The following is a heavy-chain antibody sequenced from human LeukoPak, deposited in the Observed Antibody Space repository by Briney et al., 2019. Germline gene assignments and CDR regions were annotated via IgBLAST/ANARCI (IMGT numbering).Heavy chain of an antibody. J-gene: IGHJ4*02. CDR2: ISPDESEK. CDR3: ARDRGFGGDDY. D-gene: IGHD3-10*01. CDR1: GFTFTSYW. V-gene: IGHV3-7*01. Sequence: GGSLRLSCVASGFTFTSYWMSWVRQASGKGLEWVAIISPDESEKKYVDSVKGRFTISRDNAKNSLYLQMSSLKTEDTAVYYCARDRGFGGDDYWGQGTLVTVPS.